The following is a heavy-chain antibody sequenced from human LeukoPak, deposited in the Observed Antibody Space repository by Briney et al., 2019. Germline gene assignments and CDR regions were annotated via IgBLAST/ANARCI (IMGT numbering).Heavy chain of an antibody. V-gene: IGHV3-66*01. CDR1: EFSFSDYY. CDR2: TYNNGYA. CDR3: AREERPHFSGSGRNYYYGMAV. J-gene: IGHJ6*02. Sequence: GGSLRLSCAVSEFSFSDYYMNWVRQAPGKGLEWISVTYNNGYANYADSVKGRFTIYRDNSKNTLYLHMNSLRAEETAIYFCAREERPHFSGSGRNYYYGMAVWGPGTAVTVSS. D-gene: IGHD3-10*01.